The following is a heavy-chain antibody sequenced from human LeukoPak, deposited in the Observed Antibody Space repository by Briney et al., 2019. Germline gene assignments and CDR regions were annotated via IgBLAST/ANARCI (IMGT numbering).Heavy chain of an antibody. J-gene: IGHJ3*02. V-gene: IGHV6-1*01. CDR3: AGGFQSSGHGFDI. CDR2: THYRSKWYI. Sequence: SQTLSLTCAISGDSVSSNSAAWNWIRQSPSRGLEWLGRTHYRSKWYIDYAGSVRSRITINPDTSKNQFSLQLNSVTPEDTAVYYCAGGFQSSGHGFDIWGQGTMVTVSS. CDR1: GDSVSSNSAA. D-gene: IGHD6-19*01.